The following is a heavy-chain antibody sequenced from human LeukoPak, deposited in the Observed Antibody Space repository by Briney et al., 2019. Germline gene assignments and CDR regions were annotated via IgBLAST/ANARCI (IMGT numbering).Heavy chain of an antibody. J-gene: IGHJ6*02. CDR2: IYYSGST. Sequence: PSETLSLTCTVSGGSISSSSYYWGWIRQPPGKGLEWIGSIYYSGSTYYNPSLKSRVTISVDTSKNQFSLKLSSVTAADTAAYYCARQNSSWYYYYYGMDVWGQGTTVTVSS. CDR3: ARQNSSWYYYYYGMDV. CDR1: GGSISSSSYY. D-gene: IGHD6-13*01. V-gene: IGHV4-39*01.